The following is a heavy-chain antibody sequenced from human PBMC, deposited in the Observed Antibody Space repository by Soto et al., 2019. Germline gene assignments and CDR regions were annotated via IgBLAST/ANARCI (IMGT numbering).Heavy chain of an antibody. D-gene: IGHD4-4*01. CDR2: IIPILGIA. J-gene: IGHJ5*02. V-gene: IGHV1-69*02. CDR3: ATATTQHHNWFDP. CDR1: GGTFSSYT. Sequence: QVQLVQSGAEVKKPGSSVKVSCKASGGTFSSYTISWVRQAPGQGLEWMGRIIPILGIANYAQKFQGRVTLTADKSTSTAYMELSSLRPEDTAVYYCATATTQHHNWFDPWGQGTLVTVSS.